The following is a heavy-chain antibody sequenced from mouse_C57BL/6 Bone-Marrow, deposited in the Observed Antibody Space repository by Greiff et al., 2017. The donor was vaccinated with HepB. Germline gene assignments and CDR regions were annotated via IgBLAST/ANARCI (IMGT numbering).Heavy chain of an antibody. CDR2: IRLKSDNYAT. CDR1: GFTFSNYW. Sequence: EVKVEESGGGLVQPGGSMKLSCVASGFTFSNYWMNWVRQSPEKGLEWVAQIRLKSDNYATHYAESVKGRFTISRDDSKSSVYLQMNNLRAEDTGIYYCTCGYSPYAMDYWGQGTSVTVSS. D-gene: IGHD2-3*01. CDR3: TCGYSPYAMDY. J-gene: IGHJ4*01. V-gene: IGHV6-3*01.